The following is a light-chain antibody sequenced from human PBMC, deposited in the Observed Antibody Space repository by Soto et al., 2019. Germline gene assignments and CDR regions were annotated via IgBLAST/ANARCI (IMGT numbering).Light chain of an antibody. Sequence: EIVLTQSAGTLSFSPGERATLSCRASQSVSNNFLAWYQHRPGQAPRLIIYGAYTRATGIPARFSGSGSGTEFTLTISSLQSEDFAVYYCQQYNNWPPWTCGQGTKVDIK. CDR3: QQYNNWPPWT. CDR2: GAY. V-gene: IGKV3-15*01. CDR1: QSVSNN. J-gene: IGKJ1*01.